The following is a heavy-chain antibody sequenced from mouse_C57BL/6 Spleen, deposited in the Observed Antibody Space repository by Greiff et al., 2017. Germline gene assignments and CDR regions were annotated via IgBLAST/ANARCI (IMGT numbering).Heavy chain of an antibody. V-gene: IGHV1-76*01. CDR1: GYTFTDYY. D-gene: IGHD1-1*01. Sequence: VKLVESGAELVRPGASVKLSCKASGYTFTDYYINWVKQRPGQGLEWIARIYPGSGNTYYNEKFKGKATLTAEKSSSTAYMQLSSLTSEDAAVYFCARDGYYGSSPFDYWGQGTTLTVSS. CDR2: IYPGSGNT. J-gene: IGHJ2*01. CDR3: ARDGYYGSSPFDY.